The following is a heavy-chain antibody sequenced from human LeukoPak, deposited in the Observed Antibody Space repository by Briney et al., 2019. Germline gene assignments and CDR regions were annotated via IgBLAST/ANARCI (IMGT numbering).Heavy chain of an antibody. V-gene: IGHV4-4*02. D-gene: IGHD2-21*02. J-gene: IGHJ3*02. CDR3: TRESEFGNCGSDCTIPFDI. CDR1: GGSISSSNW. CDR2: IYHTGST. Sequence: SETLSLTCAVSGGSISSSNWWSWVRQPPGKGLEWIGEIYHTGSTNYNPSLKSRVIISVDKSKNQFSLKLSSVTAADTAMYYCTRESEFGNCGSDCTIPFDIWGQGTMLTVSA.